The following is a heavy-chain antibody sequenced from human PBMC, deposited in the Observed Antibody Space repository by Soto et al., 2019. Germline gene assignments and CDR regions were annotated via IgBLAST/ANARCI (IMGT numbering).Heavy chain of an antibody. V-gene: IGHV3-53*01. D-gene: IGHD5-18*01. CDR1: GFPVSSNY. CDR3: AREGYSYGSKYLQY. Sequence: EVQLVESGGGLIQPGGSLRLSCAASGFPVSSNYMNWVRQAPGKGLEWVSIIYSGGITYYADSVKGRFTISRDNSKNTLSLQMNTLRAEDTAVYFCAREGYSYGSKYLQYWGQGTLVTVSS. J-gene: IGHJ1*01. CDR2: IYSGGIT.